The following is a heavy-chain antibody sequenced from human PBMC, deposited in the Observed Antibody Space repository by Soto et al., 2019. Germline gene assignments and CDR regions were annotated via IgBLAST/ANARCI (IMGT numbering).Heavy chain of an antibody. Sequence: QAQLVQSGAEVKKPGSSVRLSCSTSGGSFSSYTLSWVRQAPGQGLEWMGRIIPVLTITDYAQKIRGRLTITAGTSSNAADMEITRLRSDDTAIYYCARRRYCGADCYKNYYFGMDVWGQGTTVIVSS. D-gene: IGHD2-21*02. CDR2: IIPVLTIT. CDR3: ARRRYCGADCYKNYYFGMDV. J-gene: IGHJ6*02. CDR1: GGSFSSYT. V-gene: IGHV1-69*02.